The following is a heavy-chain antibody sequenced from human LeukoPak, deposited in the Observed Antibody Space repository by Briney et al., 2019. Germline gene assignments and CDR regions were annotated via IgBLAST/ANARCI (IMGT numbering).Heavy chain of an antibody. CDR1: GASISSGGDY. V-gene: IGHV4-31*03. Sequence: SEALSLTCTVSGASISSGGDYWSWIRQHPGKGLEWIGYIYYSGSTYYNPSLKSRVTISEDTSKNQFSLKLSSVTAADTAVYYCASMGRYCSSTSCYYFDSWGQGTLVTVSS. D-gene: IGHD2-2*01. CDR2: IYYSGST. J-gene: IGHJ4*02. CDR3: ASMGRYCSSTSCYYFDS.